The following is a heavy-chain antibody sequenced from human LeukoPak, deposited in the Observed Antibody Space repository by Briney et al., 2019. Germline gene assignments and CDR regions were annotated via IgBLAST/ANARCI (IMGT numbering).Heavy chain of an antibody. CDR2: ISSDGTHK. CDR1: GFTFSNYG. D-gene: IGHD1-26*01. J-gene: IGHJ4*02. V-gene: IGHV3-30*03. CDR3: ARERSGSPFERAFDY. Sequence: GGSLRLSCAASGFTFSNYGMNWVRQAPGEGLEWVAVISSDGTHKYYVDSVKGRFTISRDNSRNTLYLQMNSLRVEDTAVYYCARERSGSPFERAFDYWGQGTLVTVSS.